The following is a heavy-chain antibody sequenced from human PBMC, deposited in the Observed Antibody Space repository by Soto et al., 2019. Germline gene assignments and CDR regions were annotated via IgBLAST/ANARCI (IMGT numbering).Heavy chain of an antibody. J-gene: IGHJ4*02. D-gene: IGHD3-16*01. CDR2: ISGSGANT. V-gene: IGHV3-23*01. CDR1: GFTFSSYA. CDR3: AKRPLSIITFDY. Sequence: EVQLLESGGGLVQPGGSLRLSCAASGFTFSSYAMSWVRRAPGKGLEWVSTISGSGANTFYADSVKGRFTISRDNSKNTPYLQMNSLRAEDTAVYYCAKRPLSIITFDYWGQGTLVTVAS.